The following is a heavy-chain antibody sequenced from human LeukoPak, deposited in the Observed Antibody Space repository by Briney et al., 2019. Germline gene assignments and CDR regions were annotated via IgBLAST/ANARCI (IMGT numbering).Heavy chain of an antibody. D-gene: IGHD2-2*01. Sequence: GGSLRLSCAASGFTFSSYAMHWVRQAPGKGLEWVSGVSWNSGNIVYADSVKGRFTISRDNAKNSLYLQMNSLRAEDTALYYCAKDRSSTRFYYYGMDVWGQGTTVTVSS. CDR2: VSWNSGNI. CDR1: GFTFSSYA. CDR3: AKDRSSTRFYYYGMDV. J-gene: IGHJ6*02. V-gene: IGHV3-9*01.